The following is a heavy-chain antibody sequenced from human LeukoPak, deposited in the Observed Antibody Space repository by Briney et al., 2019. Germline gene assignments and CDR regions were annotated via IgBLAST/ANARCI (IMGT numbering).Heavy chain of an antibody. CDR2: IYHSGST. J-gene: IGHJ4*02. CDR3: ARQGTIVRGVDY. V-gene: IGHV4-38-2*02. CDR1: GYSISSGYY. D-gene: IGHD3-10*01. Sequence: SETLSLTCTVSGYSISSGYYWGWIRQPPGKGLEWIGSIYHSGSTYYNPSLKSRVTISVDTSKNQFSLKLNSVTAANTAVYYCARQGTIVRGVDYWGQGTLVTVSS.